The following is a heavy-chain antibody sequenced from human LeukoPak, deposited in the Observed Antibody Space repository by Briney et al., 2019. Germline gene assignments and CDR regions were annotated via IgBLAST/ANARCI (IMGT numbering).Heavy chain of an antibody. CDR2: INPNSGGT. Sequence: ASVKVSCKASGYTFTGYYMHWVRQAPGQGLEGMGRINPNSGGTNYAQKFQGRVTMTRDTSISTAYMELSRLRSDDTAVYYCARDSGSSNFDYWGQGTLVTVSS. J-gene: IGHJ4*02. D-gene: IGHD1-26*01. V-gene: IGHV1-2*06. CDR3: ARDSGSSNFDY. CDR1: GYTFTGYY.